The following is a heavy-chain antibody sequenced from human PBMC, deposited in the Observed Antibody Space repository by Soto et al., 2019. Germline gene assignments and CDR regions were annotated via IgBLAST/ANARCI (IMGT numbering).Heavy chain of an antibody. V-gene: IGHV1-69*19. D-gene: IGHD5-12*01. CDR3: ARGRGYSGDDHYYYFAMDV. CDR1: GGTFNNYP. J-gene: IGHJ6*02. Sequence: QVQLVQSGAEVKKPASSVKVSCKASGGTFNNYPITWVRQAPGEGLEWMGGSIPIFGTANYAQNFQGRVTISVDESTSTAYMELGSLRSEDTAVYYCARGRGYSGDDHYYYFAMDVWGQGTTVTVSS. CDR2: SIPIFGTA.